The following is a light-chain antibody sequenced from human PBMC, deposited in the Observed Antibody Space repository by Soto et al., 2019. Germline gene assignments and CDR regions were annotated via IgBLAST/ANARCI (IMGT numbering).Light chain of an antibody. Sequence: EIVMTQSPATLSVSPGERATLSFRASQSVSSNLAWYQQKPGQAPRLLIYGAPTRATGIPARFSGSGSGTEFTLTISSLQSEDFAVYYCQQYTNWPPRTFGQGTKVDIK. CDR1: QSVSSN. V-gene: IGKV3-15*01. CDR3: QQYTNWPPRT. J-gene: IGKJ1*01. CDR2: GAP.